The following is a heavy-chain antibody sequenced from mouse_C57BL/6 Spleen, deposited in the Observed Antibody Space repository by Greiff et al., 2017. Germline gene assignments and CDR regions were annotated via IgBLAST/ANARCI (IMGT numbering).Heavy chain of an antibody. CDR3: AASSNGYFDV. D-gene: IGHD2-5*01. CDR1: GYSITSGYY. CDR2: RSYDGSN. Sequence: EVQVVESGPGLVQPSQSLSLTCSVTGYSITSGYYWYWIRQFPGNKLEWMGYRSYDGSNNYNPSLKNLISITRNTSTNQFFLMLNSVTTEDTATYYSAASSNGYFDVWGTGTTVTVSS. V-gene: IGHV3-6*01. J-gene: IGHJ1*03.